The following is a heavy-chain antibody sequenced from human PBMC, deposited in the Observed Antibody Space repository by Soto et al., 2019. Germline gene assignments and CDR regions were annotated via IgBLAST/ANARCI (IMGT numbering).Heavy chain of an antibody. Sequence: GGSLRLSCEASGFLFSTSTLNWVRRAPGKGLEWVAEISSRGTDIYYADSVKGRFTISRDNSKNTLYLLLDRVKSDDTAVYFCATLGRADYPPLAAWGQGTLVTVSS. CDR2: ISSRGTDI. V-gene: IGHV3-30*14. CDR3: ATLGRADYPPLAA. D-gene: IGHD4-17*01. CDR1: GFLFSTST. J-gene: IGHJ5*02.